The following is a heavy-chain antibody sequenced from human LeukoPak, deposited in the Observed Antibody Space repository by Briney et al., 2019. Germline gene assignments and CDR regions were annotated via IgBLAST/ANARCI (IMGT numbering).Heavy chain of an antibody. CDR3: ARAIVVVPAPPSGFDY. J-gene: IGHJ4*02. CDR1: GYTFTSYY. V-gene: IGHV1-46*01. D-gene: IGHD2-2*01. Sequence: GASVKVSCKASGYTFTSYYMHWLRQAPGQGLEWMGIINPSGGSTSYAQKFQGRVTMTRDMSTSTVYMELSSLRSEDTAVYYCARAIVVVPAPPSGFDYWGQGTLVTVSS. CDR2: INPSGGST.